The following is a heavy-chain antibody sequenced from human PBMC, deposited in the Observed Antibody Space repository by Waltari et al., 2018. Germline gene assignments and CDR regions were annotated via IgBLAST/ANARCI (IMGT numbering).Heavy chain of an antibody. CDR2: GGT. Sequence: GGTNYAQKFQGRVTMTRDTSISTAYMELSRLRSDDTAVYYCARGVWFGELLDYWGQGTLVTVSS. V-gene: IGHV1-2*02. J-gene: IGHJ4*02. D-gene: IGHD3-10*01. CDR3: ARGVWFGELLDY.